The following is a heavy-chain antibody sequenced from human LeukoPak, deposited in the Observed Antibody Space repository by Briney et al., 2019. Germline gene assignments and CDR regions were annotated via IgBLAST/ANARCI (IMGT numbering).Heavy chain of an antibody. CDR3: ARHGIVGATPPL. V-gene: IGHV4-30-4*08. Sequence: ASQTLSLTCTVSGDSFSSANYYWTWVRQPPGKGLEWIGYVYYDGSTYYHPSLQSRLAISVDTSKNQFSLNLSSVTAADTAVYYCARHGIVGATPPLWGQGTLVTVSS. J-gene: IGHJ4*02. CDR2: VYYDGST. D-gene: IGHD1-26*01. CDR1: GDSFSSANYY.